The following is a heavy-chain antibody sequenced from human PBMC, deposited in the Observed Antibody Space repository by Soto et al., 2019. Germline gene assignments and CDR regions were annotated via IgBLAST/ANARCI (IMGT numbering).Heavy chain of an antibody. CDR1: AFTFNTYA. Sequence: EVQLLESGGGLVQPGGSLRLSCAASAFTFNTYAMGWVRQAPGKGLEWVSAISVRGGGTYYADSVKGRFTISRDTSKKTLSLQMNSLRADDTAVYYCAKSGGASPYYFDYWGRGTLVTVSS. V-gene: IGHV3-23*01. CDR3: AKSGGASPYYFDY. D-gene: IGHD1-26*01. J-gene: IGHJ4*02. CDR2: ISVRGGGT.